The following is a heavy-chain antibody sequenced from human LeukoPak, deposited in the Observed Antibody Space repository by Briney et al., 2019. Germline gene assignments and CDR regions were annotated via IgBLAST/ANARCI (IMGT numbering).Heavy chain of an antibody. D-gene: IGHD3-10*01. J-gene: IGHJ4*02. Sequence: SQTLSLTCTVSGGSISSGGYYWSWIRQHPGKGLAWIGYIYYSGSTYYNPSLKSRVTISVDTSKNQFPLKLSSVTAADTAVYYCARDESGSYYPPYYWGQGTLVTVSS. V-gene: IGHV4-31*03. CDR2: IYYSGST. CDR1: GGSISSGGYY. CDR3: ARDESGSYYPPYY.